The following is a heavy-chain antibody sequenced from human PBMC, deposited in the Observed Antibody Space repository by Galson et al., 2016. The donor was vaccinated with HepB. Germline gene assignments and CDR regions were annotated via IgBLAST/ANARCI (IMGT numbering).Heavy chain of an antibody. V-gene: IGHV4-59*13. J-gene: IGHJ4*02. Sequence: LRLSCAASGFTFDDYAMHWVRQAPGKGLEWIGYISYSGSTNYNPSLKSRVTISIDTSKNQFSLKLSSVTAADTAVYYCARASSGSDYWGQGTLVTVSS. D-gene: IGHD5-12*01. CDR2: ISYSGST. CDR1: GFTFDDYA. CDR3: ARASSGSDY.